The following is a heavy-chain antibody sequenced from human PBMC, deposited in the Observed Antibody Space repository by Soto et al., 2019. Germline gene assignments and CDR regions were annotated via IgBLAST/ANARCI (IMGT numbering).Heavy chain of an antibody. CDR2: ISSNGGST. V-gene: IGHV3-64D*06. J-gene: IGHJ3*02. D-gene: IGHD3-22*01. Sequence: PGGSLRLSXSASGFTFSSYAMHWVRQAPGKGLEYVSAISSNGGSTYYAGSVKGRFTTSRDNSKNTLYLQMSSLRAEDTAVYYCVQAARITMIVVVEDAFDIWGQGTMVTVSS. CDR3: VQAARITMIVVVEDAFDI. CDR1: GFTFSSYA.